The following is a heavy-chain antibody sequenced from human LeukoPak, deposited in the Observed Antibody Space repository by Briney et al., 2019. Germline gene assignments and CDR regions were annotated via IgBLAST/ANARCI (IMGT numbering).Heavy chain of an antibody. CDR3: ARHPHMTTNVGWFDP. J-gene: IGHJ5*02. D-gene: IGHD4-11*01. CDR1: GGSISSSSYY. CDR2: IYYSGST. V-gene: IGHV4-39*01. Sequence: PSETLSLTCTVSGGSISSSSYYWGWIRQPPGKGLEWIGSIYYSGSTYYNPSLKSRVTISVDTSKNQFTLKLSSVTAADTAVYYCARHPHMTTNVGWFDPWGQGTLVTVSS.